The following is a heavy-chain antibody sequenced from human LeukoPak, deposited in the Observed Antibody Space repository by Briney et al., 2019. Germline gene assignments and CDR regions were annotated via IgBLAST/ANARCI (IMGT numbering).Heavy chain of an antibody. J-gene: IGHJ4*02. CDR1: GYSFTSYW. Sequence: GESLKISCKGSGYSFTSYWIGWVRQMPGKGLEWMGIIYPGDSDTRYSPSFQGQVTISADKSISTAYLQWSSLKASDTAMYYCARQIYCGGDCYYFDYWGQGTLVTVSS. V-gene: IGHV5-51*01. CDR3: ARQIYCGGDCYYFDY. CDR2: IYPGDSDT. D-gene: IGHD2-21*02.